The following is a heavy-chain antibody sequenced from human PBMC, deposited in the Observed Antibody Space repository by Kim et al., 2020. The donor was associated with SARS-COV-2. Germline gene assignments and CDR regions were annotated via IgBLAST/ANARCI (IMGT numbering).Heavy chain of an antibody. CDR1: GFTFSSYG. CDR2: IWYDGSNK. D-gene: IGHD3-10*01. Sequence: GRSLRLSCAASGFTFSSYGMHWVRQAPGKGLEWVAVIWYDGSNKYYADSVKGRFTISRDNSKNTLYLQMNSLRAEDTAVYYCARDRSGGITMVRGAPQDYGMDVWGQGTTVTVSS. CDR3: ARDRSGGITMVRGAPQDYGMDV. J-gene: IGHJ6*02. V-gene: IGHV3-33*01.